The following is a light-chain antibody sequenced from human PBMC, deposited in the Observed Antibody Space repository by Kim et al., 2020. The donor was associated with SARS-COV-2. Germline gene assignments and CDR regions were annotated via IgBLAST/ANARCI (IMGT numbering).Light chain of an antibody. CDR3: GTWETSLRVVV. Sequence: GQMGTIAWSGGSSNIGNNYVARYQQVPGTAPTLLIYGNDKRPSGIPDRCSGSKSGTSATLGITGLQTGDEADYYCGTWETSLRVVVFGGGTKVTVL. V-gene: IGLV1-51*01. CDR2: GND. CDR1: SSNIGNNY. J-gene: IGLJ3*02.